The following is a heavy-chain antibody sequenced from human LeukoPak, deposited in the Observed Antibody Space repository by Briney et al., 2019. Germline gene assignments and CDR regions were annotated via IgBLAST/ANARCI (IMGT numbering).Heavy chain of an antibody. CDR2: INSDGTIT. V-gene: IGHV3-74*01. D-gene: IGHD2-2*02. J-gene: IGHJ4*02. CDR1: GFTFSSYW. Sequence: GGSLRLSCAASGFTFSSYWMHWVRQAPGKGLVWVSHINSDGTITAYTDSVKGRFTISRDNAKNTLYLQMNSLRAEDTAVYYCATTSRSTYYFDSWGQGTLVTVSS. CDR3: ATTSRSTYYFDS.